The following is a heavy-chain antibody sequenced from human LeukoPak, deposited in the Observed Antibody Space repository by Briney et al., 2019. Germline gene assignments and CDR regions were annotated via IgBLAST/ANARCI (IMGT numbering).Heavy chain of an antibody. V-gene: IGHV3-11*01. J-gene: IGHJ2*01. CDR2: ISNSGSTR. CDR3: ARRFYGSASTWYFDL. CDR1: GFTFSDYY. Sequence: PGGSLRLSCAASGFTFSDYYMSWIRQAPGKGLEWVSYISNSGSTRYYADSVKGRFTVSRDNAKNSLYLQMNSLSAEDTAVYYCARRFYGSASTWYFDLWGRGTLVTVSS. D-gene: IGHD3-10*01.